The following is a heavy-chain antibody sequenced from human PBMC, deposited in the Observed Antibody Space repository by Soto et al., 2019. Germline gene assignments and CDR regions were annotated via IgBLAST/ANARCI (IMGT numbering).Heavy chain of an antibody. CDR2: ISSDGSNT. CDR3: ARVAGVNGDYVNWFDP. J-gene: IGHJ5*02. V-gene: IGHV3-74*01. Sequence: EVQLVESGGGLVQPGGSLRLSCAASGFTLSSYWMHWVRQAPGKGLVWVSRISSDGSNTAYADSVKGRFTISRDNARNTLYLQTNSLRVEDTAVYYCARVAGVNGDYVNWFDPWGQGTLVTVSS. CDR1: GFTLSSYW. D-gene: IGHD4-17*01.